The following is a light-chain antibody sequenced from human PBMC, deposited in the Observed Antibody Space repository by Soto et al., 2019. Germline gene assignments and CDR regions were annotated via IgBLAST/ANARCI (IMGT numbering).Light chain of an antibody. CDR2: GAF. V-gene: IGKV3-15*01. CDR3: QQHNFWPRT. Sequence: EILMTQSPATLSLSPGEGATLSCRASHSIERNLAWYQQKPGQAPRLLIYGAFARAPGIPARFSGSGSGTEFTLTISSLQPEDFAVYLCQQHNFWPRTFGLGTKVEIK. CDR1: HSIERN. J-gene: IGKJ1*01.